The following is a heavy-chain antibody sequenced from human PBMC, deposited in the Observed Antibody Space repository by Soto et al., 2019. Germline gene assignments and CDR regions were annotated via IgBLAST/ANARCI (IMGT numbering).Heavy chain of an antibody. V-gene: IGHV4-61*01. Sequence: LSLTCTVSGGSVSSGSYYWSWIRQPPGKGLEWIGYIYYSGSTNYNPSLKSRVTISVDTSKNQFSLKLSSVTAADTAVYYCARGIYCSSTSCYLAPPDYWGQGTLATVSS. CDR2: IYYSGST. D-gene: IGHD2-2*01. CDR1: GGSVSSGSYY. CDR3: ARGIYCSSTSCYLAPPDY. J-gene: IGHJ4*02.